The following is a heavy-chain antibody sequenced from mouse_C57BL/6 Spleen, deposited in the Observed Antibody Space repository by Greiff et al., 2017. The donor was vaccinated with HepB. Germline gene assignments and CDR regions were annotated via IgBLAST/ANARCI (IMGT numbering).Heavy chain of an antibody. CDR2: IYPRSGNT. Sequence: VQRVESGAELARPGASVKLSCKASGYTFTSYGISWVKQRTGQGLEWIGEIYPRSGNTYYNEKFKGKATLTADKSSSTAYMELRSLTSEDSAVYFCARWGYYYGSSYENAMDYWGQGTSVTVSS. J-gene: IGHJ4*01. V-gene: IGHV1-81*01. CDR1: GYTFTSYG. D-gene: IGHD1-1*01. CDR3: ARWGYYYGSSYENAMDY.